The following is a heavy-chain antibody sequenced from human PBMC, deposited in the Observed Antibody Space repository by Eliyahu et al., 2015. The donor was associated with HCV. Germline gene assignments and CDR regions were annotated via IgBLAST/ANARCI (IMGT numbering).Heavy chain of an antibody. D-gene: IGHD2-15*01. Sequence: EVQLVQSGAEVKKPGESLRISCKASGYYFTGYWXAWVRQMPGKGLEWMGIIYPGNSDTRYSPSFQGQVTISADKSTNTAYLQWSSLKASDTAMYYCARRSGFTYGPTDWFDPWGQGTLVTVSS. V-gene: IGHV5-51*03. CDR1: GYYFTGYW. J-gene: IGHJ5*02. CDR2: IYPGNSDT. CDR3: ARRSGFTYGPTDWFDP.